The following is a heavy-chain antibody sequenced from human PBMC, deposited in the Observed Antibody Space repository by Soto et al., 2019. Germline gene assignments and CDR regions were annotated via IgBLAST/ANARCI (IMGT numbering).Heavy chain of an antibody. CDR1: GFDASVNY. CDR2: INSGGST. CDR3: VRENYYYGMDV. Sequence: GGSLRLSCAASGFDASVNYMTWVRQAPGKGLEWVSAINSGGSTFYADSERGRFTISRDNSKNTLYLQMNSLRVEDTAMYYCVRENYYYGMDVWGQGTAVTVSS. V-gene: IGHV3-66*01. J-gene: IGHJ6*02.